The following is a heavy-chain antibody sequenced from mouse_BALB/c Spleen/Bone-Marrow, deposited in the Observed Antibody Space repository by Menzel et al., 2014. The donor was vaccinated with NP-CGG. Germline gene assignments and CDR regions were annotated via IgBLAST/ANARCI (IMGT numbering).Heavy chain of an antibody. V-gene: IGHV3-5*02. CDR3: ARYYGDYFDY. CDR2: IYYSGTI. D-gene: IGHD1-1*02. CDR1: GISITTGNYR. J-gene: IGHJ2*01. Sequence: DVMLVESGPGLVKPSQTVSLTCTVTGISITTGNYRWSWIRQFPGNKLEWIGYIYYSGTITYNPSLTSRTTITRDTSXNQFFLEMNSLTAEDTATYYCARYYGDYFDYWGQGTTLTVSS.